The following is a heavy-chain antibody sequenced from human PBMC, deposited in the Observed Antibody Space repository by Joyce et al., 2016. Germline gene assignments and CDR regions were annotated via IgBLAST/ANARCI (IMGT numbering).Heavy chain of an antibody. CDR3: AREQRDMVYHYYGLAV. CDR1: GFTFSNYA. Sequence: QVQLVESGGGVVQPGGSLRLSCGGSGFTFSNYALHWVRQAPGKGLVWVSGISYDGGDNYHAESVRGRFSISRDNPKNTLYRQMNYLSCEDTAVYYCAREQRDMVYHYYGLAVWGQGTTVSVSS. CDR2: ISYDGGDN. V-gene: IGHV3-30*03. J-gene: IGHJ6*02. D-gene: IGHD2-8*01.